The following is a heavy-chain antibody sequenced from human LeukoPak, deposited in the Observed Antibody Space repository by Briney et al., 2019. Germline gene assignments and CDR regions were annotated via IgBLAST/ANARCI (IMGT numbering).Heavy chain of an antibody. J-gene: IGHJ4*02. CDR1: GYTFTIYY. Sequence: ASVKVSCKASGYTFTIYYMHWVRQAPGQGLEWLGIINPSGGGTSYAQKFQGRVTMTRNTSTSTVYMELKSLRSEDTAVYEWATLWFGELDYWGQGTLVTVSS. V-gene: IGHV1-46*01. CDR3: ATLWFGELDY. D-gene: IGHD3-10*01. CDR2: INPSGGGT.